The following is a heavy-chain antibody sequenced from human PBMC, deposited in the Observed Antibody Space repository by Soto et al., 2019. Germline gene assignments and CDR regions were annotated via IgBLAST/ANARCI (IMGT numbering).Heavy chain of an antibody. CDR3: ARERVVWFGESSYYYYGMDV. V-gene: IGHV5-10-1*01. D-gene: IGHD3-10*01. J-gene: IGHJ6*02. Sequence: PGESLKISCKGSGYSFTSYWISWVRQMPVKGLEWMGRIDPSDSYTNYSPSFQGHVTISADKSISTAYLQWSSLKASDTAMYYCARERVVWFGESSYYYYGMDVWGQGTTVTVSS. CDR2: IDPSDSYT. CDR1: GYSFTSYW.